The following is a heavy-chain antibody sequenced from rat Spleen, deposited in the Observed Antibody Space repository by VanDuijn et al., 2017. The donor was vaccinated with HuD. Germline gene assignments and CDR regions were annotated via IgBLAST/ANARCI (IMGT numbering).Heavy chain of an antibody. CDR2: ISPSGGST. CDR1: GFTFSNYG. CDR3: ARHPDYSNYFDY. D-gene: IGHD1-1*01. Sequence: EVQLVESGGGLVQPGGSLKLSCAASGFTFSNYGIHWVRQSPTKGLEWVASISPSGGSTYYRDSVKGRFTVSRDNAKSTLYLQMDSLRSEDTATYYCARHPDYSNYFDYWGQGVMVTVSS. V-gene: IGHV5-19*01. J-gene: IGHJ2*01.